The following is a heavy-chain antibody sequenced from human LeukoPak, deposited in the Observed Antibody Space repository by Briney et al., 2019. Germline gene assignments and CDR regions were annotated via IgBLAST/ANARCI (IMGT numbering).Heavy chain of an antibody. CDR1: GFTLSSYW. CDR3: ARARAPPFDY. Sequence: GGSLRLSCAASGFTLSSYWMHWVRQVPGKGLVWVSRIKSDGSDTRYADSVKGRFTISRDNSKNTLYLQMNSLRAEDTAVYYCARARAPPFDYWGQGTLVTVSS. V-gene: IGHV3-74*01. CDR2: IKSDGSDT. J-gene: IGHJ4*02.